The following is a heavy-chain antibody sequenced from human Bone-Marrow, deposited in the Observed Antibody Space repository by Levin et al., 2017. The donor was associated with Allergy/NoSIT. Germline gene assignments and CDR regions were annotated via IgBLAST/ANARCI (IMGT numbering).Heavy chain of an antibody. CDR1: GFIFSNYG. CDR2: ISYDGSNE. D-gene: IGHD3-10*01. V-gene: IGHV3-30*18. J-gene: IGHJ4*02. Sequence: LSLTCAASGFIFSNYGMHWVRQAPGKGLEWVAVISYDGSNEYYPDSVKGRFPIPRDNSNNTLYLQMNSLRAEDTAVYYCAKDEGRSYYYGSGILDFWGQGILVTVSS. CDR3: AKDEGRSYYYGSGILDF.